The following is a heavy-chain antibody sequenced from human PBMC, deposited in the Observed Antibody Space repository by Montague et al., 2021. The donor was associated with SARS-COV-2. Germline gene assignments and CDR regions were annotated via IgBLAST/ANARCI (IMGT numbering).Heavy chain of an antibody. Sequence: TLSLTCSVSGGSIRSGGYSWSWIRQPPGKGLEWIGYFYHSGSIYYNPSLKSRVTISVDRSTNHFSLKLTSVTAADTAVYYCARGWGGTYSDDAFDIWGQGTMVTVSS. CDR3: ARGWGGTYSDDAFDI. V-gene: IGHV4-30-2*01. D-gene: IGHD1-26*01. CDR1: GGSIRSGGYS. CDR2: FYHSGSI. J-gene: IGHJ3*02.